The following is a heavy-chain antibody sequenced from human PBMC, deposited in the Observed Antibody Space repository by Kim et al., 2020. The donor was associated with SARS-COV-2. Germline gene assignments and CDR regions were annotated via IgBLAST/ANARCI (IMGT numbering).Heavy chain of an antibody. CDR3: AKDQSSNWYEQAFDY. D-gene: IGHD6-13*01. V-gene: IGHV3-23*01. J-gene: IGHJ4*02. Sequence: DDVNGRLTSSRHNSKNTLDLQMNSLRAEDTAVYYCAKDQSSNWYEQAFDYWGQGTLVTVSS.